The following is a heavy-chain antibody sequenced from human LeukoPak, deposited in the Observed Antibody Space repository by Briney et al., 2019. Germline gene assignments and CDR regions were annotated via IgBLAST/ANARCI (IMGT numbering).Heavy chain of an antibody. J-gene: IGHJ6*03. Sequence: GGFLRLSCAASGFTVISNYMSRVRQAPGKGLEWVSVIYSGGSTYYADSVKGRFTISRDNSKNTLYLQMNSLRAEDTAVYYCARDPLTLYDYYMDVWGKGTTVTVSS. D-gene: IGHD3-9*01. V-gene: IGHV3-53*01. CDR3: ARDPLTLYDYYMDV. CDR2: IYSGGST. CDR1: GFTVISNY.